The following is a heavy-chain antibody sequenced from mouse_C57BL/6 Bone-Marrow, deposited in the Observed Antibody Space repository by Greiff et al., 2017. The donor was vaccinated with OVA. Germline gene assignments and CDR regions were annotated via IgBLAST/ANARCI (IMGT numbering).Heavy chain of an antibody. CDR1: GYTFTSYG. CDR3: AGYGDYGVYYAMDY. J-gene: IGHJ4*01. D-gene: IGHD2-4*01. V-gene: IGHV1-81*01. Sequence: QVQLQQSGAELARPGASVKLSCKASGYTFTSYGISWVKQRTGQGLEWIGEIYPRSGNTYYNEKFKGKATLTADKSSSTAYMALRSLTSEDSAVYFGAGYGDYGVYYAMDYWGQGTSVTVSS. CDR2: IYPRSGNT.